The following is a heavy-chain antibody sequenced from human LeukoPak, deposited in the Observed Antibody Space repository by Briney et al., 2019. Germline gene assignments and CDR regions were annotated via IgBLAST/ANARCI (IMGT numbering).Heavy chain of an antibody. V-gene: IGHV1-2*02. J-gene: IGHJ6*02. CDR1: GYTFTTYY. Sequence: GTSVKVSCKASGYTFTTYYIHWVRRASGQGLEWMGWINPDSGVTESAQKFQGRVTMTRDTSTSTADMELSRLRSDDTAVYYCTGDHCTSINCYEYNYYGMDVWGQGTTVTVSS. CDR3: TGDHCTSINCYEYNYYGMDV. D-gene: IGHD2-2*01. CDR2: INPDSGVT.